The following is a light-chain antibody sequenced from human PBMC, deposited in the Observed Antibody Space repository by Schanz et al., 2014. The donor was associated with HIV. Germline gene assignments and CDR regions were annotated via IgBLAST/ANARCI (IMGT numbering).Light chain of an antibody. Sequence: QSALTQPASVSGSPGQSITISCTGTSSDVGGYNYVSWYQQHPGKAPKLIIYDVTNRPSGVSNRFSGSKSGNTASLTISGLQAEDEADYYCSSQTSGSTLVVFGGGTQLTVL. CDR2: DVT. V-gene: IGLV2-14*03. CDR3: SSQTSGSTLVV. CDR1: SSDVGGYNY. J-gene: IGLJ2*01.